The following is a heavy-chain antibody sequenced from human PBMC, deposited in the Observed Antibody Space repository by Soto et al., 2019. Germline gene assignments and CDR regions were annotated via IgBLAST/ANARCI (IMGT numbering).Heavy chain of an antibody. Sequence: ASVKVSCKASGYTFTSYAMHWVRQAPGQRLEWMGWINAGNGNTKYSQKFQGRVTITRDTSASTAYMELSSLRSEDTAVYYCARGRDIVVVPALDAFDIWGQGTMVTVS. J-gene: IGHJ3*02. D-gene: IGHD2-2*01. CDR1: GYTFTSYA. CDR2: INAGNGNT. V-gene: IGHV1-3*01. CDR3: ARGRDIVVVPALDAFDI.